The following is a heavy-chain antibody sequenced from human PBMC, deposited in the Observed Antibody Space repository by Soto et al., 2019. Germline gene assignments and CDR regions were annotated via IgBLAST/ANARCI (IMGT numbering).Heavy chain of an antibody. D-gene: IGHD4-17*01. V-gene: IGHV1-58*01. Sequence: VASVKVSCKASGFTFTSSAVQWVRQARGQRLEWIGWIVVGSGNTNYAQKFQERVTITRDMSTSTAYMELSSLRSEDTAVYYCAADPLYGDSTLDYWGQGTLVTVSS. J-gene: IGHJ4*02. CDR2: IVVGSGNT. CDR3: AADPLYGDSTLDY. CDR1: GFTFTSSA.